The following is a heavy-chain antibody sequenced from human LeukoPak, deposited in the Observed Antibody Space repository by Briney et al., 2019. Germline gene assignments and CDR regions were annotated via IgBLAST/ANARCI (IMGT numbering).Heavy chain of an antibody. D-gene: IGHD5-24*01. Sequence: PSETLSLTCTVSGGSISSSSYYWGWIRQPPGKGLEWIGSIYYSGSTYYNPSLKSRVTISVDTSKNQFSLKLSSVTAADTAVYYCARVNYAFDIWGQGAVVTVSS. CDR1: GGSISSSSYY. V-gene: IGHV4-39*07. CDR3: ARVNYAFDI. J-gene: IGHJ3*02. CDR2: IYYSGST.